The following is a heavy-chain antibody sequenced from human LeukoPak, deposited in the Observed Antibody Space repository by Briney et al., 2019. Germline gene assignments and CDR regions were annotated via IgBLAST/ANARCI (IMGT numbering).Heavy chain of an antibody. CDR3: ARQTFGALYFDS. J-gene: IGHJ4*02. D-gene: IGHD3-10*01. V-gene: IGHV4-61*02. Sequence: SSQTLSLTCVVSGGSISRGSYYWNWIRQPAGKGLEWMGRIYNSGSTNYNPSLKSRVIISSDMSRNQLSLQLTSVTAADTAMYYCARQTFGALYFDSWGQGALVIVSS. CDR2: IYNSGST. CDR1: GGSISRGSYY.